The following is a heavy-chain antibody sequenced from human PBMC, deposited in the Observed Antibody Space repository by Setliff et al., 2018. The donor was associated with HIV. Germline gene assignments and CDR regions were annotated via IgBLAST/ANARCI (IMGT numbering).Heavy chain of an antibody. J-gene: IGHJ6*02. CDR2: LSSSSRSK. D-gene: IGHD3-10*01. CDR1: GFAFSFYA. Sequence: PGGSLRLSCAASGFAFSFYAMNWVRQAPGKGLEWVSSLSSSSRSKYYADSVKGRFTISRDNAKNSLYLQMNSLRVEDTAMYYCARNPQGSYWVTRYGMDVWGRGTTVTV. CDR3: ARNPQGSYWVTRYGMDV. V-gene: IGHV3-21*01.